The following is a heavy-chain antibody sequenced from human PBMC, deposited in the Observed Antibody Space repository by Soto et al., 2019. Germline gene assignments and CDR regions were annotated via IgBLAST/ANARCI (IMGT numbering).Heavy chain of an antibody. CDR1: GGTFSSYA. D-gene: IGHD5-12*01. J-gene: IGHJ4*02. CDR3: ARGSGDGYNSYYFDY. Sequence: SVKVSCKASGGTFSSYAISWVRQAPGQGLEWMGGIIPIFGTANYAQKFQGRVTITADESTSTAYMELSSLRSGDTAVYYCARGSGDGYNSYYFDYWGQGTLVTVSS. V-gene: IGHV1-69*13. CDR2: IIPIFGTA.